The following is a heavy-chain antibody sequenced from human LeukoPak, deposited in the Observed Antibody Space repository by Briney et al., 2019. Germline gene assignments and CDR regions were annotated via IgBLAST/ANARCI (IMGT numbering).Heavy chain of an antibody. Sequence: ASVKVSCKASGYTFTSYGISWVRQAPGQGLEWMGGIIPIFGTANYAQKFQGRVTITTDESTSTAYMELSSLRSEDTAVYYCAREVVPAAMVNWFDPWGQGTLVTVSS. V-gene: IGHV1-69*05. CDR3: AREVVPAAMVNWFDP. CDR2: IIPIFGTA. J-gene: IGHJ5*02. D-gene: IGHD2-2*01. CDR1: GYTFTSYG.